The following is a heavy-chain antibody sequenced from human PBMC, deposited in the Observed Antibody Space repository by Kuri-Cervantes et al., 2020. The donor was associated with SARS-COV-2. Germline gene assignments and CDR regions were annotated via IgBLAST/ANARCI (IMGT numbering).Heavy chain of an antibody. V-gene: IGHV4-38-2*01. CDR1: GYSISRGYF. CDR2: IYYSGNS. Sequence: GSLRLSCEVSGYSISRGYFWAWIRQPPGKGLEWIANIYYSGNSDYNPSFRSRVTISVDTSKNQFSLKLSSVTAADTAVYYCARYGDQSRGVFDYWGQGTLVTVSS. D-gene: IGHD4-17*01. CDR3: ARYGDQSRGVFDY. J-gene: IGHJ4*02.